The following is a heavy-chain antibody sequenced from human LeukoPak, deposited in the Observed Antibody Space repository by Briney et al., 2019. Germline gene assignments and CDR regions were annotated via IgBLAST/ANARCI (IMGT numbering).Heavy chain of an antibody. CDR3: ARVSYCSGGSCYSYFDY. Sequence: PGGSLRLSCEASGFTFSSYWMYWVRQAPGKGLVWVSRINSDGSSTSYADSVKGRFTISRDNAKTTLYLQMNSLRVEDTAVYYCARVSYCSGGSCYSYFDYWGQGTLVTVSS. V-gene: IGHV3-74*01. J-gene: IGHJ4*02. CDR2: INSDGSST. CDR1: GFTFSSYW. D-gene: IGHD2-15*01.